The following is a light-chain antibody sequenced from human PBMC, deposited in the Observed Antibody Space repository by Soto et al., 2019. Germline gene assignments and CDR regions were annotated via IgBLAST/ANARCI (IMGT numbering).Light chain of an antibody. CDR2: EVS. CDR1: SGDVGAYDY. J-gene: IGLJ1*01. Sequence: QSVLTHPASVSGSPVQSIAISCTGTSGDVGAYDYVSWYQHHPDKAPKLMIYEVSNRPSGVSDRFSGSKSVYTATLTISGLQAEDEADYYCASHTTSDTRVFGTGTKVTVL. CDR3: ASHTTSDTRV. V-gene: IGLV2-14*01.